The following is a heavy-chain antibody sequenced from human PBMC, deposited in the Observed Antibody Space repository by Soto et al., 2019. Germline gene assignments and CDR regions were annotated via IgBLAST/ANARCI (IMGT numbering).Heavy chain of an antibody. CDR3: ASYYYYYYMDV. CDR2: IKSDGSST. J-gene: IGHJ6*03. CDR1: GFAFSNNW. V-gene: IGHV3-74*01. Sequence: GGSLRLSCAASGFAFSNNWMHWVRQAPGKGLEWVSRIKSDGSSTNYADSVKGRFTISSDNAKNTLYLQMSGLGADDTAIYYCASYYYYYYMDVWGKGTTVTVSS.